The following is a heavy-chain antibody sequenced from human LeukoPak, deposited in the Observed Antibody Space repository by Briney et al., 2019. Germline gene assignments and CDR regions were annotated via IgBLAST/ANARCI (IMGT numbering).Heavy chain of an antibody. Sequence: GESLKISCETSGYLFTDYWVAWVRQMPGKGPEWMGAIYPGDSEARYNPSFQDQVTISVDKSIRSAYLQWRSLKASDTATYYCARHSLPGAVTTHLDYWGQGTLVTVTS. CDR1: GYLFTDYW. CDR3: ARHSLPGAVTTHLDY. V-gene: IGHV5-51*01. CDR2: IYPGDSEA. D-gene: IGHD4-17*01. J-gene: IGHJ4*02.